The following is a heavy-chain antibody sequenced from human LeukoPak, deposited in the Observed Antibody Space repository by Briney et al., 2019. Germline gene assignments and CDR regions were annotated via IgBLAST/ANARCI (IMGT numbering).Heavy chain of an antibody. V-gene: IGHV4-59*01. CDR3: ARLGLTGFAP. J-gene: IGHJ5*02. CDR1: GRPIRTYY. CDR2: IYYRGST. D-gene: IGHD3-16*01. Sequence: SETLPLIRTVSGRPIRTYYWIWIPQPPGKGLECMGYIYYRGSTNYTPPLESRDTITIDMSKNQLSLKLRSVTAADTAVYYCARLGLTGFAPWGQGTLVTVSS.